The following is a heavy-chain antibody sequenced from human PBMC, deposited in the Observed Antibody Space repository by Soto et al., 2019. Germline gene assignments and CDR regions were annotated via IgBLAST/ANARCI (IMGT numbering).Heavy chain of an antibody. D-gene: IGHD1-26*01. V-gene: IGHV3-30-3*01. CDR1: GFTFSSYA. CDR2: ISYDGSNK. Sequence: QAQLVESGGGVVQPGRSLRLSCAASGFTFSSYAMHWVRQAPGKGLEWVAVISYDGSNKYYADSVKGRFTISRDNSKNTLYLQMNSLRAEDTAVYYCARVRVSGIYYFDYWGQGTLVTVSS. CDR3: ARVRVSGIYYFDY. J-gene: IGHJ4*02.